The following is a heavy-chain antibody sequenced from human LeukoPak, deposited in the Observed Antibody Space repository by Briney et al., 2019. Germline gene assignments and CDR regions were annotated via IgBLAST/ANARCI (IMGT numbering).Heavy chain of an antibody. CDR1: GFPFSIYV. V-gene: IGHV3-64*01. J-gene: IGHJ3*02. Sequence: GGSLRLSRAASGFPFSIYVMHWVRQAPWKGLEYVSAIMPNGETRGYANSMKGRFTISRDNSKNTLYLQMGSLRAEDMAIYYCARDRDGGFAFDIWGQGTLVTVSS. CDR2: IMPNGETR. CDR3: ARDRDGGFAFDI. D-gene: IGHD2-15*01.